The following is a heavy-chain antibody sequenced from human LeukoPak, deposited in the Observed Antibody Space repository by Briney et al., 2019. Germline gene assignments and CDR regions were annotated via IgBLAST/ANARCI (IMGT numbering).Heavy chain of an antibody. CDR1: GYTFTSYG. D-gene: IGHD3-22*01. V-gene: IGHV1-18*01. CDR3: ERDFYDSNGYYVPEVPLSDY. Sequence: AASVKVFCKASGYTFTSYGISWVRQAPGQGLEWMGWISAYNCNTNYAQKLQGRDNITTDKYTSTAYMELRSLRSDDTAVYYWERDFYDSNGYYVPEVPLSDYWGQRTLVTVSS. J-gene: IGHJ4*02. CDR2: ISAYNCNT.